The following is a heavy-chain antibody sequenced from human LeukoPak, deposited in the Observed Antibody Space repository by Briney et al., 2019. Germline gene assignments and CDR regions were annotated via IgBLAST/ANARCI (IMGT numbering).Heavy chain of an antibody. CDR3: GRHDSSYSGN. CDR1: GSTFSRYH. D-gene: IGHD3-22*01. J-gene: IGHJ4*02. V-gene: IGHV3-30*19. Sequence: GGSLRLSCAASGSTFSRYHMHWVRQAPGKGLEWVAFIQYDGSDEHYADSVNGRFTISRDNSRNTLYLQMSSLRPEDTAVYYCGRHDSSYSGNWGQGTLVSVSS. CDR2: IQYDGSDE.